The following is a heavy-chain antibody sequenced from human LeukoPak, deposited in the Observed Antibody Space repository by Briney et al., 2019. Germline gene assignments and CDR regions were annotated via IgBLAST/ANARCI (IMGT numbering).Heavy chain of an antibody. CDR1: GYTFTSYD. D-gene: IGHD3-10*01. Sequence: GASVKVSCKASGYTFTSYDINWVRQATGQGLEWMGWMNPNSGNTGYAQKFQGRVTITRNTSISTAYMELSSLRSEDTAVYYCARDETMVRGVIITTWFDPWGQGTLVTVSS. CDR2: MNPNSGNT. CDR3: ARDETMVRGVIITTWFDP. J-gene: IGHJ5*02. V-gene: IGHV1-8*03.